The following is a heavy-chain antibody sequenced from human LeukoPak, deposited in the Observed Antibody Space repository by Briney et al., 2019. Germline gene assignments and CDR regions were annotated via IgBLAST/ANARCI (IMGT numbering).Heavy chain of an antibody. D-gene: IGHD3-10*01. CDR3: ARDIKGGWYFDL. Sequence: SETLSLTCTVSGGSISSYDWSWIRQPPGKGLEWIGYIYYSGSTNYNPSLKSRVTISVDTSKNQFSLKLSSVTAADTAVYYCARDIKGGWYFDLWGRGTLVTVSS. CDR1: GGSISSYD. V-gene: IGHV4-59*01. J-gene: IGHJ2*01. CDR2: IYYSGST.